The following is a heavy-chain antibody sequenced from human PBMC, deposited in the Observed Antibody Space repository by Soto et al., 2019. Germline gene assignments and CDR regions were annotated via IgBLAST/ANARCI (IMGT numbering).Heavy chain of an antibody. CDR2: VNDSGNS. Sequence: QVQLHQWGAGQLRASETLSLTCGVSGGSFSGYYWCWIRQPPGKGLEWIGEVNDSGNSNYNPSLNRRVVISVDTPKSEFSLKMNTVTAADTGVYYCARVRRWLPEEMVDLWGQGALVTVSS. CDR3: ARVRRWLPEEMVDL. CDR1: GGSFSGYY. D-gene: IGHD5-12*01. V-gene: IGHV4-34*01. J-gene: IGHJ5*02.